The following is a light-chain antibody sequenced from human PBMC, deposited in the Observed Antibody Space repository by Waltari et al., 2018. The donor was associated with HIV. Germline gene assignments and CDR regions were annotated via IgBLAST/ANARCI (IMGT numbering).Light chain of an antibody. CDR1: ENIRNN. J-gene: IGKJ1*01. CDR3: QQYNRWPPTWT. Sequence: EVVMTQSPGTLSVSPGERATLSCRSSENIRNNLAWYQQKPGQAPRLLFYDASARATGVPARFSGSGSGTEFTLTISGLQSEDFAIYYCQQYNRWPPTWTFGQGTKVDVK. V-gene: IGKV3-15*01. CDR2: DAS.